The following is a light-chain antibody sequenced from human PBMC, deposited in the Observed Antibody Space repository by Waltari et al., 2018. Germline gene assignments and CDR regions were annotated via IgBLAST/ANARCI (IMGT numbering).Light chain of an antibody. CDR2: DAS. CDR3: QQRAHWPLT. CDR1: QSISSF. Sequence: DTVLTQSPVTLAFSPGETATLSCRASQSISSFLVWYQQKPGQSPRLLIYDASHRAPGTPARFSGTGSGTDFTLTIDHLEPDDFAVYYCQQRAHWPLTFGGGTKVEV. J-gene: IGKJ4*01. V-gene: IGKV3-11*01.